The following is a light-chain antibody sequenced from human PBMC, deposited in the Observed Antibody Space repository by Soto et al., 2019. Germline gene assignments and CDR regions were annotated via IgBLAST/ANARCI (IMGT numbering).Light chain of an antibody. J-gene: IGKJ2*01. CDR1: ESVSNN. CDR3: QQYDSWPPEHT. CDR2: AAS. V-gene: IGKV3-15*01. Sequence: EIVMTQSPATLSVSPGERATVSCRASESVSNNLAWYQQKPGQSPRLLIYAASTRATGIPARFSGSGSGAEFTLTISNLQSEDFAVYYCQQYDSWPPEHTFGQGTKLEIK.